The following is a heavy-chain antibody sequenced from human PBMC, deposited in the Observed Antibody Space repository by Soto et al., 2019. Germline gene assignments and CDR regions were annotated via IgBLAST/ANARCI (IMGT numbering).Heavy chain of an antibody. CDR1: GGSISSSNW. Sequence: QVQLQESGPGLVKPSGTLSLTCAVSGGSISSSNWWSWVRQPPGKGLEWIGEIYHSGSTNYNPSHKSRVTHSVDKSKNQFSLTLSSVTAADTAVYYCARSREAVAGILFGGMDVWGQGTTVTVSS. CDR2: IYHSGST. J-gene: IGHJ6*02. CDR3: ARSREAVAGILFGGMDV. V-gene: IGHV4-4*02. D-gene: IGHD6-19*01.